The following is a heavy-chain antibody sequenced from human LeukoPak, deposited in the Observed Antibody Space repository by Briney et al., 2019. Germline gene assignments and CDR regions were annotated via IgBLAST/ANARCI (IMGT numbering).Heavy chain of an antibody. D-gene: IGHD3-22*01. V-gene: IGHV4-61*02. Sequence: SETLSLTCTGSGGSISSGSYYWSWMRQPAGKGLEWIGRIYTSGSTNYNPSLKSRVTISVDTSKNQFSLKLSSVTAADTAVYYCARAGGYYDSSGPFDYWGQGTLVTVSS. CDR2: IYTSGST. J-gene: IGHJ4*02. CDR3: ARAGGYYDSSGPFDY. CDR1: GGSISSGSYY.